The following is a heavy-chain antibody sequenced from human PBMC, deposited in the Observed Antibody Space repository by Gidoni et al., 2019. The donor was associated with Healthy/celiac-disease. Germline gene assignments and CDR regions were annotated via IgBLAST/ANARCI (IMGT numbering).Heavy chain of an antibody. D-gene: IGHD3-22*01. CDR3: AREPSYYYDSSGYFDY. Sequence: EVQLLESGGGLVQPGGSLRLSCAASGFTFSSYAMSWVRQAPGKGLEWVSAISGSGGSTYYADSVKGRFTISRDNSKNTLYLQMNSLRAEDTAVYYCAREPSYYYDSSGYFDYWGQGTLVTVSS. J-gene: IGHJ4*02. CDR1: GFTFSSYA. CDR2: ISGSGGST. V-gene: IGHV3-23*01.